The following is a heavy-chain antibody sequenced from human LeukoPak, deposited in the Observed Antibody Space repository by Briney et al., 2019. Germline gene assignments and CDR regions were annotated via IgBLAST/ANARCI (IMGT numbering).Heavy chain of an antibody. J-gene: IGHJ4*02. Sequence: ASVKVSCKASGYTFTSYGISWVRQAPRQGLEWMGWISAYNGNTNYAQKLQGRVTMTTDTSTSTAYMELRSLRSDDTAVYYCARDLTPYVAAAGTRPFDYWGQGTLVTVSS. CDR1: GYTFTSYG. D-gene: IGHD6-13*01. CDR2: ISAYNGNT. V-gene: IGHV1-18*01. CDR3: ARDLTPYVAAAGTRPFDY.